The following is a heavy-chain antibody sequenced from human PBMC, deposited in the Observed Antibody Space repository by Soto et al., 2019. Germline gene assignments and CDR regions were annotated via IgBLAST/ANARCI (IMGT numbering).Heavy chain of an antibody. V-gene: IGHV4-59*08. CDR2: MYYGGRT. CDR1: GGSISSYY. Sequence: PSETLSLTCTVSGGSISSYYWRWIRQPPVNGLEWIGYMYYGGRTNYNPSLKSRVTISVDTSKMQVSLKLSSVTAADTAVYFCARGTPSPLIVRSSRGPWFDPWGQGTLVTSPQ. D-gene: IGHD2-15*01. CDR3: ARGTPSPLIVRSSRGPWFDP. J-gene: IGHJ5*02.